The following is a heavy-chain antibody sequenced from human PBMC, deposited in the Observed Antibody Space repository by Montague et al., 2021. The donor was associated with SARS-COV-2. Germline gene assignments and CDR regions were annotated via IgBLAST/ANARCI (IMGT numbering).Heavy chain of an antibody. CDR3: ARVVLDYDFWSGQYYYYYDMDV. CDR2: IYYSGST. D-gene: IGHD3-3*01. Sequence: SETLSLTCTVSGGSISSYYWSWIRQPPGKGLEWIWYIYYSGSTNYNPSLKSRVTISVDTSKNQFSLKLSSVTAADTAVYSCARVVLDYDFWSGQYYYYYDMDVWGKGTMVTVSS. CDR1: GGSISSYY. J-gene: IGHJ6*03. V-gene: IGHV4-59*01.